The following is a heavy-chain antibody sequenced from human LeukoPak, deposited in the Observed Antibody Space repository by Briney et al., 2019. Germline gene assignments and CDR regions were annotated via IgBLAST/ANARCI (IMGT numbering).Heavy chain of an antibody. Sequence: SETLSLTCAVYGGSFSGYYWSWIRQPPGKGLEWIGEISHSGSTNYNPSLESRVTISVDTSKNQFSLKLTSVTGADTAVYYCAILTNGYGYFDYWGQGTLVTVSS. D-gene: IGHD5-18*01. V-gene: IGHV4-34*01. CDR2: ISHSGST. CDR1: GGSFSGYY. CDR3: AILTNGYGYFDY. J-gene: IGHJ4*02.